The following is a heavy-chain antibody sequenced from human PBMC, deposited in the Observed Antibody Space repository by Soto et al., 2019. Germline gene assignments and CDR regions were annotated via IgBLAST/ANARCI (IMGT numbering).Heavy chain of an antibody. V-gene: IGHV1-8*01. CDR3: ARCMKYGDYSRWFDP. CDR1: GYIFTNYD. D-gene: IGHD4-17*01. J-gene: IGHJ5*02. CDR2: INPNSGNT. Sequence: QVQLVQSGAEVKKPGASVKVSCKASGYIFTNYDINWVRQATGQGLEYLGWINPNSGNTGYVQKFQGRVTMTMNTSINTADMELDSLRSEDTAVYYCARCMKYGDYSRWFDPWGQVTLVTVSS.